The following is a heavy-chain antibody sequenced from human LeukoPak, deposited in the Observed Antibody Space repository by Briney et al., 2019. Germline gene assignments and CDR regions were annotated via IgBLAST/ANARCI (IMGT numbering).Heavy chain of an antibody. CDR1: GYTFTSNH. V-gene: IGHV1-46*01. CDR3: AKIAAIDTGEGY. Sequence: GASLKVSCKASGYTFTSNHIHWVRQAPGQGLEWMGVINPSGDSTSYAQNFQGRVTVTRDTSTSTVYMELSSLRSEDTAIYYCAKIAAIDTGEGYWGQGTLVTVSS. D-gene: IGHD6-13*01. CDR2: INPSGDST. J-gene: IGHJ4*02.